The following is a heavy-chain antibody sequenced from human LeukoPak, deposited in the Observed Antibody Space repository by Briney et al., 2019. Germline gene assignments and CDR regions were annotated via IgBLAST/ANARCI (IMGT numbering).Heavy chain of an antibody. Sequence: GESLRLSCAASGFTFSSYAMSWVRQAPGKGLEWVSAISGSGGSTYYADSVKGRFTISRDNSKNTLYLQMNSLRAEDTAVYYCAKGVVPAHYYYYGMDVWGQGTTVTVSS. CDR1: GFTFSSYA. CDR2: ISGSGGST. CDR3: AKGVVPAHYYYYGMDV. D-gene: IGHD2-2*01. J-gene: IGHJ6*02. V-gene: IGHV3-23*01.